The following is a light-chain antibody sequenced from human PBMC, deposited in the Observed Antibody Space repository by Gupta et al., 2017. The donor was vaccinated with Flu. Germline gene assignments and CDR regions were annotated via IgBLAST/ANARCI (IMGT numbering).Light chain of an antibody. J-gene: IGKJ3*01. CDR1: QSIDNY. Sequence: PSSLSASVGDRVTITCRTSQSIDNYLNWFQQKPGKAPKLLIYATTNLQSGVPSRFSGSESGTDVTLTISSLQPEDFATYYCQQSYSLPFTFGHGTKVDIK. CDR3: QQSYSLPFT. V-gene: IGKV1-39*01. CDR2: ATT.